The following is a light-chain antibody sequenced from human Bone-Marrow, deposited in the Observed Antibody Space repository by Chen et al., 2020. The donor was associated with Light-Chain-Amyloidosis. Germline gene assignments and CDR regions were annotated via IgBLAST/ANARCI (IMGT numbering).Light chain of an antibody. Sequence: QSVLTQPPSVSGAPGQRFPISCTVSSSNVGAGYDVHWYQQLPGTAPKLLIYGKSNRPSGVPDRFSGSKSGTSAYLAINGLQAEDEADYYCQSYDSSLSGYWVFGGGTKLTVL. CDR1: SSNVGAGYD. CDR2: GKS. CDR3: QSYDSSLSGYWV. V-gene: IGLV1-40*01. J-gene: IGLJ3*02.